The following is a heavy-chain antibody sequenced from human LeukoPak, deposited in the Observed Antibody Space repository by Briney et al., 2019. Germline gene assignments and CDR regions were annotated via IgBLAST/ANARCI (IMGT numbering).Heavy chain of an antibody. J-gene: IGHJ6*02. CDR3: ARTMVRGNYYYGMDV. D-gene: IGHD3-10*01. CDR1: GFTFSSYS. V-gene: IGHV3-21*01. CDR2: ISSSSSYI. Sequence: GGSLRLSCVASGFTFSSYSMTWVRQAPGKGLEWVSSISSSSSYIYYADSVKGRFTISRDNAKNSLYLQMNSLRAEDTAVYYCARTMVRGNYYYGMDVWGQGTTVTVSS.